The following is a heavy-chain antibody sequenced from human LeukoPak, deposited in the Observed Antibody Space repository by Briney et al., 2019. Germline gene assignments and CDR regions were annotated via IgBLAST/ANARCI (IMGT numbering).Heavy chain of an antibody. V-gene: IGHV3-53*01. Sequence: GGSLRLSCAASGFAVSSNYMNWVRQAPGKGLEWVSVLYPDGRTYYADSVKGRFTISRDVSKNTLFLQMTSLRAEDTAVYYCAKAKGWYGVGYFDYWGQGTLVTVSS. CDR3: AKAKGWYGVGYFDY. CDR1: GFAVSSNY. CDR2: LYPDGRT. D-gene: IGHD6-19*01. J-gene: IGHJ4*02.